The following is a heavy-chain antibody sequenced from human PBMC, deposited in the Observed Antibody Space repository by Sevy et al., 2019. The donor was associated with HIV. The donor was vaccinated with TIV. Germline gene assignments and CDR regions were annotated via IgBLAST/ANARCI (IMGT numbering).Heavy chain of an antibody. V-gene: IGHV7-4-1*01. J-gene: IGHJ4*02. CDR2: IVPDTGKA. CDR1: GYTFNRYS. D-gene: IGHD1-26*01. Sequence: ASVKVSCKASGYTFNRYSMNWVRQAPGQGFEWMGWIVPDTGKATYAPGFTGRFVFSFDTSVSTAYLQISSLKAEDAAVYYCAREVLRLDYWGQGTLVTVSS. CDR3: AREVLRLDY.